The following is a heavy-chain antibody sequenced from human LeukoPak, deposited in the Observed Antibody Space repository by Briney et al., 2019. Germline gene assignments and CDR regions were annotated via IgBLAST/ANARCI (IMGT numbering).Heavy chain of an antibody. CDR3: ARVLRKVPYGDGGYFYSFMDV. Sequence: SRTLSLTCAISGDSVSSNSAAWNWFRQSPSRGLEWLVRTYYRSKLYNDYAVSVKSRITINPDTSKNQFSLQLNSVTPEDTAVYYCARVLRKVPYGDGGYFYSFMDVWGKGTTVTVSS. CDR2: TYYRSKLYN. J-gene: IGHJ6*03. CDR1: GDSVSSNSAA. V-gene: IGHV6-1*01. D-gene: IGHD4-17*01.